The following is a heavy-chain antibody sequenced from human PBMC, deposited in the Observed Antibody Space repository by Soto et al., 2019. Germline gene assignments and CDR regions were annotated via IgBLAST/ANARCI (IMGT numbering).Heavy chain of an antibody. CDR3: ARSQGSSTSLEIYYYYYYGMDV. CDR1: GGTFSSYA. J-gene: IGHJ6*02. Sequence: QVQLVQSGAEVKKPGSSVKVSCKASGGTFSSYAISWVRQAPGQGLEWMGGIIPISATTNYAQKFQGRVTIPADESKSTAYMELSSLRSEDTAVYYCARSQGSSTSLEIYYYYYYGMDVWGQWTTVTVSS. V-gene: IGHV1-69*01. D-gene: IGHD2-2*01. CDR2: IIPISATT.